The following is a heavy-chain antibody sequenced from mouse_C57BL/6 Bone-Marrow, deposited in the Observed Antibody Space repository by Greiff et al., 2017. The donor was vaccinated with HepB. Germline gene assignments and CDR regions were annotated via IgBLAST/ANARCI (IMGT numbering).Heavy chain of an antibody. CDR2: IHPNSGST. Sequence: QVQLQQPGAELVKPGASVKLSCKASGYTFTSYWMHWVKQRPGQGLEWIGMIHPNSGSTNYNEKFKSKATMTVDKSSSTAYMQLSSLTSEDSAVYYCARGGVKGWFAYWGQGTLVTVSA. V-gene: IGHV1-64*01. D-gene: IGHD2-2*01. CDR3: ARGGVKGWFAY. J-gene: IGHJ3*01. CDR1: GYTFTSYW.